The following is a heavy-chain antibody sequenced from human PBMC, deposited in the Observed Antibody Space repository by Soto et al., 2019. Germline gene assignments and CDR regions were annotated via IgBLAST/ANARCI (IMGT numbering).Heavy chain of an antibody. CDR3: ARVGETNGYYYFDY. V-gene: IGHV4-30-2*01. CDR2: IYQSGST. D-gene: IGHD2-8*01. J-gene: IGHJ4*02. CDR1: GGSISVGGYS. Sequence: SETLSPTCAVSGGSISVGGYSWSWIRQPPGKGLEWIGYIYQSGSTYYNPSLKSRVTISLDRSKNQFSLMLNSVTAADTAVYYCARVGETNGYYYFDYWGQGTLVTVSS.